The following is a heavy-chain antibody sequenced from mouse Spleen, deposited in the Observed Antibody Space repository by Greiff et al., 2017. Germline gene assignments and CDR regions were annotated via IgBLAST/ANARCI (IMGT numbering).Heavy chain of an antibody. CDR2: IRNEANGYTT. V-gene: IGHV7-3*01. Sequence: DVKLVESGGGLVQPGGSLSLSCAASGFTFTDYYMSWVRQPPGKALEWLGFIRNEANGYTTEYSASVKGRFTISRDNSQSILYLQMNALRAEDSATYYCARYLDYWGQGTSVTVSS. CDR1: GFTFTDYY. J-gene: IGHJ4*01. CDR3: ARYLDY.